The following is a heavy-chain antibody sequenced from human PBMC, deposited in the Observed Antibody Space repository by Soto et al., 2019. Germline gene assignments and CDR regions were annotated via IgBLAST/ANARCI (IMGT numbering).Heavy chain of an antibody. CDR2: IYYSGIT. D-gene: IGHD1-20*01. Sequence: LETLSLTCTVSGGSISSYYWIWIRQPPGKGLEWIGYIYYSGITNYNPSLKSRVTISVDTSKNQFSLKLSSVTAADTAVYYCARYKSNYYYGMDVWGQGTTVTVSS. CDR1: GGSISSYY. J-gene: IGHJ6*02. CDR3: ARYKSNYYYGMDV. V-gene: IGHV4-59*01.